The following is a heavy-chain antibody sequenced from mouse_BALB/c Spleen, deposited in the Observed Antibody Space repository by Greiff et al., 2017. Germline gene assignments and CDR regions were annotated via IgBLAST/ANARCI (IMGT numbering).Heavy chain of an antibody. CDR2: ISNGGGST. J-gene: IGHJ4*01. V-gene: IGHV5-12-2*01. CDR3: ARGYAMDY. Sequence: DVMLVESGGGLVQPGGSLKLSCAASGFTFSSYTMSWVRQTPEKRLEWVAYISNGGGSTYYPDTVKGRFTISRDNAKNTLYLQMSSLKSEDTAMYYCARGYAMDYWGQGTSVTVSS. CDR1: GFTFSSYT.